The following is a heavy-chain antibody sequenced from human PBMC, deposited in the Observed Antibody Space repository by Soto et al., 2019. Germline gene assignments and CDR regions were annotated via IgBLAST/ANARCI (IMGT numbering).Heavy chain of an antibody. CDR1: GGTFSSYT. V-gene: IGHV1-69*02. D-gene: IGHD3-16*02. Sequence: ASVKVSCKASGGTFSSYTISWVRQAPGQGLEWMGRIIPILGIANYAQKFQGRVTITADKSTSTAYMDPLDTATYYCAHKENMNTFGGVVAHYFFDYWGPGALVTVSS. J-gene: IGHJ4*02. CDR3: AHKENMNTFGGVVAHYFFDY. CDR2: IIPILGIA.